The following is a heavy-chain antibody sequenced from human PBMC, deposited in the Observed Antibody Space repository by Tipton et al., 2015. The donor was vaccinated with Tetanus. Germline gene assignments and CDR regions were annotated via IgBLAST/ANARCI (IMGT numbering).Heavy chain of an antibody. CDR1: GFTFSNAW. CDR3: TIRITMTVGDAFDI. CDR2: IKSKTDGGTT. J-gene: IGHJ3*02. D-gene: IGHD3-22*01. Sequence: SLRLSCAASGFTFSNAWMSWVRQAPGKGLEWVGRIKSKTDGGTTDYAAPVKGRFTISRDDSKNTLYLQMNSLKTEDTAVYYCTIRITMTVGDAFDIWGQGTMVTVSS. V-gene: IGHV3-15*01.